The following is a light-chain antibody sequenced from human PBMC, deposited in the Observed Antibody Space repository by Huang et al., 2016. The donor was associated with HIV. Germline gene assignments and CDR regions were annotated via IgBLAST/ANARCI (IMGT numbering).Light chain of an antibody. CDR2: DAS. CDR3: QQRSHWWT. J-gene: IGKJ1*01. CDR1: QSVSSY. V-gene: IGKV3-11*01. Sequence: EIVLTQSPATLSLSPGERATLSCRASQSVSSYLAWYQQKPGQAPRLLIYDASNRATGIPARFSGSGSWTDFTLTISSLEPEDFAVYYCQQRSHWWTFGQGTKVEIK.